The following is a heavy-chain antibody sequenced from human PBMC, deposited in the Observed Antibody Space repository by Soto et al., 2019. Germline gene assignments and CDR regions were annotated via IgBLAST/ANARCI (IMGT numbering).Heavy chain of an antibody. CDR2: ISYDGSNK. D-gene: IGHD4-17*01. J-gene: IGHJ6*02. V-gene: IGHV3-30*18. CDR1: GFTFSSYG. CDR3: TKDPPRGDYDDLYGYYYYGMDV. Sequence: QVQLVESGGGVVQPGRSLRLSCAASGFTFSSYGMHWVRQAPGKWLEWVAVISYDGSNKYYADSVKGRFTISRDNSMNSLYLQLTSLRAEDTAVYSCTKDPPRGDYDDLYGYYYYGMDVWGQGTTVTVSS.